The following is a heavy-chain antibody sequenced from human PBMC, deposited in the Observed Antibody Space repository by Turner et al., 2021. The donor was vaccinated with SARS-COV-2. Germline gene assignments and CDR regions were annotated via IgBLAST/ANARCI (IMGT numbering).Heavy chain of an antibody. CDR3: ARDHYYDSSGYTLDAFDI. D-gene: IGHD3-22*01. J-gene: IGHJ3*02. Sequence: QVQLVESGGGVVQPRRSLRLSCAAPGFTLSRYGMHWVRQAPGKGLEGVAVIWYDGSNKYYADSVKGRFTISRDNSKNTLYLQMNSLRAEDTAVYYCARDHYYDSSGYTLDAFDIWGQGTMVTISS. V-gene: IGHV3-33*01. CDR2: IWYDGSNK. CDR1: GFTLSRYG.